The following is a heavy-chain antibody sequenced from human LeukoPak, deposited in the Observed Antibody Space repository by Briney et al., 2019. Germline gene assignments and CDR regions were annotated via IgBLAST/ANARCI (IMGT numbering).Heavy chain of an antibody. CDR3: AGSRGGGSSGFDN. D-gene: IGHD6-19*01. V-gene: IGHV1-69*05. CDR1: GGTFSSYA. CDR2: IIPIFGTA. J-gene: IGHJ4*01. Sequence: ASVKVSCKASGGTFSSYAISWVRQAPGQGLEWMGGIIPIFGTANYAQKFQGRVTITTDESTSTAYMELSSLRSEDTAVYYCAGSRGGGSSGFDNWGKEPWSPSPQ.